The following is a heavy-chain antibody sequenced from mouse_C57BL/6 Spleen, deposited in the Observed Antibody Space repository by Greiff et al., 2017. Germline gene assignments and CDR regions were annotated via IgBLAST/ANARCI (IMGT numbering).Heavy chain of an antibody. Sequence: QVQLQQSGAELVKPGASVKISCKASGYAFSSYWMNWVKQRPGQGLEWIGQIYPGDGDTNYNGKFKGKATLTADKSSSTSYMQLSSLTSEDSAVYFGARSGGYYSNYCDYWGQGTTLTVSA. CDR3: ARSGGYYSNYCDY. CDR2: IYPGDGDT. J-gene: IGHJ2*01. CDR1: GYAFSSYW. D-gene: IGHD2-5*01. V-gene: IGHV1-80*01.